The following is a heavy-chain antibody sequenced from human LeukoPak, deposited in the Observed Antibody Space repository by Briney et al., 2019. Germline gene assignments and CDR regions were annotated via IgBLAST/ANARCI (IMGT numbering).Heavy chain of an antibody. CDR2: IYSGGST. Sequence: GGSLRLSCAASGLAFNMYTMNWVRQAPGKGLEWVSLIYSGGSTYYADSVKGRFTISRDNSKNTLYLQMNSLRAEDTAVYYCARDIGSMDVWGKGTTVTISS. V-gene: IGHV3-66*01. J-gene: IGHJ6*04. CDR3: ARDIGSMDV. D-gene: IGHD1-26*01. CDR1: GLAFNMYT.